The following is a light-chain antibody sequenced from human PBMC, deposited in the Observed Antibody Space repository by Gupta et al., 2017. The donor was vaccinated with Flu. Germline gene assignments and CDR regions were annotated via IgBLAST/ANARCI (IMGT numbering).Light chain of an antibody. CDR1: QNINNT. Sequence: ATLSVSPGERATLSCRASQNINNTLAWYQQKAGQAPRLLIYGATVRATGVPARFSGGGSVTEFTLTISSLQSEDSAVYYCQQYNNWPPWTFGQGTKVEIK. CDR3: QQYNNWPPWT. J-gene: IGKJ1*01. CDR2: GAT. V-gene: IGKV3-15*01.